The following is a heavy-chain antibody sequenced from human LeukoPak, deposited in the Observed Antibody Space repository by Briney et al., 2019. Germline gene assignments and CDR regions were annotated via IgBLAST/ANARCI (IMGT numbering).Heavy chain of an antibody. CDR3: ARSGYSYGSFDY. Sequence: ASVKVSCKASGYTFTGYYMHGVRQAPGQGLEWMGWINPNSGGTNYAQKFQGRVTMTRDTSISTAYMELSRLRSDDTAVYYCARSGYSYGSFDYWGQGTLVTVSS. CDR1: GYTFTGYY. J-gene: IGHJ4*02. CDR2: INPNSGGT. V-gene: IGHV1-2*02. D-gene: IGHD5-18*01.